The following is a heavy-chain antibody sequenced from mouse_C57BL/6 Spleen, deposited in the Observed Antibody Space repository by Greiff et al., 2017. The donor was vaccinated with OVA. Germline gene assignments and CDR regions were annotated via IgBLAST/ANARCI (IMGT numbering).Heavy chain of an antibody. V-gene: IGHV1-81*01. Sequence: QVQLKESGAELARPGASVKLSCKASGYTFTSYGISWVKQRTGQGLEWIGEIYPRSGNTYYNEKFKGKATLTADKSSSTAYMELRSLTSEDSAVYFCARGDYGSSYAYWYFDVWGTGTTVTVSS. CDR2: IYPRSGNT. CDR1: GYTFTSYG. D-gene: IGHD1-1*01. J-gene: IGHJ1*03. CDR3: ARGDYGSSYAYWYFDV.